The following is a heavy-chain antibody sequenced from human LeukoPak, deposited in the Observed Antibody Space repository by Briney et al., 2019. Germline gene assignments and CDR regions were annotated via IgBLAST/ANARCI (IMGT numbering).Heavy chain of an antibody. CDR1: GGSFSGYY. CDR3: AREGIAAAYNNWFDP. V-gene: IGHV4-34*01. D-gene: IGHD6-13*01. J-gene: IGHJ5*02. Sequence: PSETLSLTCAVYGGSFSGYYWSWIRQPPGKGLEWIGEINHSGSTNYNPSLKSRVTISVDTPKNQFSLKLSSVTAADTAVYYCAREGIAAAYNNWFDPWGQGTLVTVSS. CDR2: INHSGST.